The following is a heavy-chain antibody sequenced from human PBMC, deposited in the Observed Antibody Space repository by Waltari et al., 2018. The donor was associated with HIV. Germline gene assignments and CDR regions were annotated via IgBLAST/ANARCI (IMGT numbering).Heavy chain of an antibody. V-gene: IGHV3-66*01. Sequence: EVQLVEAGGGLAQHGGSIRLSCGAPGLPVPSTFSSWVRPAPGKGLEWVSVIYSGGSTDYPDSVKGRFTISRDNSKNTLYLQMNSLRAEDTAVYYCASIAYCGGDCYPRGMDVWGQGTTVTVSS. CDR1: GLPVPSTF. CDR2: IYSGGST. CDR3: ASIAYCGGDCYPRGMDV. J-gene: IGHJ6*02. D-gene: IGHD2-21*02.